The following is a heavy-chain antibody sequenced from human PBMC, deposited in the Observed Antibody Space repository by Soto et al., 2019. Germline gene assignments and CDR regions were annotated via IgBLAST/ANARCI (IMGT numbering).Heavy chain of an antibody. CDR3: ARVPVFWRGYDAPGYFDL. V-gene: IGHV4-59*01. Sequence: SEALSLTCTVSGGSISRYYWSWIRQPPGKGLEWIGYIYYSGSTNYNPSLKSRVTISVDTSKNQFSLKLSSVTAADTAVYYCARVPVFWRGYDAPGYFDLWGRGTLVTVSS. CDR1: GGSISRYY. D-gene: IGHD3-3*01. J-gene: IGHJ2*01. CDR2: IYYSGST.